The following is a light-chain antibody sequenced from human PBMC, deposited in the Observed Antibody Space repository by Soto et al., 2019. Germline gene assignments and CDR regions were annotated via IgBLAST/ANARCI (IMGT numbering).Light chain of an antibody. CDR1: SSDVGGYNY. V-gene: IGLV2-11*01. J-gene: IGLJ1*01. CDR2: DVN. CDR3: CSYAGSYIFYV. Sequence: QSALTQPRSVSGSPGRSVTISCTGTSSDVGGYNYVSWYQQHPGKAPKLMIYDVNKRPSGVPDRFSGSKSGNTASLTISGLQADDEADYYCCSYAGSYIFYVFGTGTKVTVL.